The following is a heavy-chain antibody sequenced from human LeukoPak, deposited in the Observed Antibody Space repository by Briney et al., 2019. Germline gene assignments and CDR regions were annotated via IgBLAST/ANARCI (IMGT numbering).Heavy chain of an antibody. D-gene: IGHD3-10*01. V-gene: IGHV4-39*07. CDR2: IYYSGST. CDR3: AKCRRMVDAFDV. J-gene: IGHJ3*01. Sequence: SETLSLTCTVSGGSISSSSYYWGWIRQPPGKGLEWIGSIYYSGSTYYNPSLKSRVTISVDTSKNQFSLKLSSVTAADTAVYYCAKCRRMVDAFDVWGQGTMVTVSS. CDR1: GGSISSSSYY.